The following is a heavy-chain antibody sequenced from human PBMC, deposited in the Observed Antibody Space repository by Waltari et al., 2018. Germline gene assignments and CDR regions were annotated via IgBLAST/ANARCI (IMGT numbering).Heavy chain of an antibody. CDR3: ARSGEMKGTGDY. CDR1: GGTFSTYT. J-gene: IGHJ4*02. Sequence: HVQLEQSGAEVKKPGSSVKVSCKASGGTFSTYTVTWVRQAPGQGLEWMGSIIPVLGISKDAQSLQARLTITVDQSTNTGYMELNNLRPEDTGVYYCARSGEMKGTGDYWGQGTLVTVSS. V-gene: IGHV1-69*02. D-gene: IGHD1-1*01. CDR2: IIPVLGIS.